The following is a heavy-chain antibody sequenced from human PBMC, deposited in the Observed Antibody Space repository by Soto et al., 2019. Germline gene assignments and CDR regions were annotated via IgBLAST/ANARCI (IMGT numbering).Heavy chain of an antibody. Sequence: PGESLKISCKGSGYSFTSYWLSWVRQMPGTGLEWMGRIDPSDTYTNYSPSFQGHVTISADKSISTAYLQWSSLKASDTAMYYCARQLGTPGIAVAGTIGHYGMDVWGQGTTVTVSS. CDR1: GYSFTSYW. CDR3: ARQLGTPGIAVAGTIGHYGMDV. V-gene: IGHV5-10-1*01. CDR2: IDPSDTYT. D-gene: IGHD6-19*01. J-gene: IGHJ6*02.